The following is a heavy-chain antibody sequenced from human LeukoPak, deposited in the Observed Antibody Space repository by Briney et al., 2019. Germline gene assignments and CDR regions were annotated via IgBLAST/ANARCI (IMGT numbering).Heavy chain of an antibody. Sequence: SETLSLTCTVSGGSISSYYWSWIRQPPGKGLEWIGYIYYSGSTNYNPSLMSRVTISVDTSKSQFSLKLSSVTAADTAVYYCARQKRGYSGYDWAIDYWGQGTLVTVSS. V-gene: IGHV4-59*01. CDR3: ARQKRGYSGYDWAIDY. J-gene: IGHJ4*02. CDR2: IYYSGST. D-gene: IGHD5-12*01. CDR1: GGSISSYY.